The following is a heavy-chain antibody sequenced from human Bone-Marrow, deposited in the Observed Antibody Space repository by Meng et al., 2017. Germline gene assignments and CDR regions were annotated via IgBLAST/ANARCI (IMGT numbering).Heavy chain of an antibody. J-gene: IGHJ4*02. D-gene: IGHD6-19*01. CDR2: ISAYNGNT. V-gene: IGHV1-18*01. Sequence: ASVKVSCKASGYTFTSYGISWVRQAPGQGLEWMGWISAYNGNTNYAQKLQGRVTMTTDTSTSTAYMELRSLRSDDTAVYYCARGPVKEAVAGTLFDYWGQGTLVTVSS. CDR3: ARGPVKEAVAGTLFDY. CDR1: GYTFTSYG.